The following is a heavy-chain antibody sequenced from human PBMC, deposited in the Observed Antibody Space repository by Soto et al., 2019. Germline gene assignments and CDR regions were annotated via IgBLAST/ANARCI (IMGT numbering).Heavy chain of an antibody. CDR2: ISGSGGST. J-gene: IGHJ4*02. V-gene: IGHV3-23*01. D-gene: IGHD3-9*01. CDR3: AKDHPYYDILTGYSRFDY. Sequence: GGSLRLSCAASGFTFSSYAMSWVRQAPEKGLEWVSAISGSGGSTYYADSVKGRFTISRDNSKNTLYLQMNSLRAEDTAVYYCAKDHPYYDILTGYSRFDYWGQGTLVTVSS. CDR1: GFTFSSYA.